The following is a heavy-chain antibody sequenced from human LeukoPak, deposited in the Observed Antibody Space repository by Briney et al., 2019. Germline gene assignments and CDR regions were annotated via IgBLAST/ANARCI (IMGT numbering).Heavy chain of an antibody. V-gene: IGHV3-23*01. CDR2: ISGSGSST. CDR1: GFTFSSHW. D-gene: IGHD2-2*01. J-gene: IGHJ4*02. CDR3: AKLVVVVPAALGGFDC. Sequence: GGSLRLSCAASGFTFSSHWMHWVRQAPGKGLEWVSGISGSGSSTYYAESVKGRFTISRDNSKNTLYLQMNSLRAEDTAVYYCAKLVVVVPAALGGFDCWGQGTLATVSS.